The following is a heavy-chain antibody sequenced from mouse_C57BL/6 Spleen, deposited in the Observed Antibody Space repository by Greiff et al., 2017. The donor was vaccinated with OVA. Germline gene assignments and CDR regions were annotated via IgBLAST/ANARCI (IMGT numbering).Heavy chain of an antibody. J-gene: IGHJ2*01. Sequence: EVHLVASGGGLVQPKGSLKLSCAASGFSFNTYAMNWVRQAPGKGLEWVARIRSKSNNYATYYADSVKDRFTISRDDSESMLYLQMNNLKTEDTAMYYCVRHGYSFDYWGQGTTLTVSS. D-gene: IGHD2-2*01. CDR1: GFSFNTYA. CDR3: VRHGYSFDY. V-gene: IGHV10-1*01. CDR2: IRSKSNNYAT.